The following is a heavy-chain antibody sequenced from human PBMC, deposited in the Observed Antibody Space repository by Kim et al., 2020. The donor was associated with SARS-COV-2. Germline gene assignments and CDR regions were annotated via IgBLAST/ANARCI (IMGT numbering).Heavy chain of an antibody. Sequence: SETLSLTCTVSGGSISSSSYYWGWIRQPPGKGLEWIGSIYYSGSTYYNPSLKSRVTISVDTSKNQFSLKLSSVTAADTAVYYCARDEGRTKGLPFDYWG. V-gene: IGHV4-39*07. CDR3: ARDEGRTKGLPFDY. D-gene: IGHD1-1*01. CDR1: GGSISSSSYY. CDR2: IYYSGST. J-gene: IGHJ4*01.